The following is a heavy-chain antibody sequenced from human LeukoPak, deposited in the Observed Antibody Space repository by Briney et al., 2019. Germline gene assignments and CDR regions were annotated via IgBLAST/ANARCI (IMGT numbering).Heavy chain of an antibody. CDR1: GFTFSSYS. Sequence: GGSLRLSCAASGFTFSSYSMTWVRQPPGKGLEWVSVIGVSGRSTYYADSVKGRFIISRDNSKNTLSLQMNSLGAEDTAVYYCAKTSGTGWKYFFDYWGQGTLVTVSS. D-gene: IGHD6-19*01. V-gene: IGHV3-23*01. CDR3: AKTSGTGWKYFFDY. CDR2: IGVSGRST. J-gene: IGHJ4*02.